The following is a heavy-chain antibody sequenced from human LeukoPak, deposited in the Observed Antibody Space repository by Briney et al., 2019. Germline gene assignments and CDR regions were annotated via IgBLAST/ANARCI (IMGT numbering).Heavy chain of an antibody. Sequence: GGSLRLSCAASGFTFSSYGMHWVRQAPGKGLEWVAVIWYDGSNKYYADSVKGRFTISRDNSKNTLYLQMNSLRAEDTAVYYCAREADLYGYSSSFDYWGQGTLVTVSS. D-gene: IGHD6-13*01. V-gene: IGHV3-33*01. CDR1: GFTFSSYG. J-gene: IGHJ4*02. CDR2: IWYDGSNK. CDR3: AREADLYGYSSSFDY.